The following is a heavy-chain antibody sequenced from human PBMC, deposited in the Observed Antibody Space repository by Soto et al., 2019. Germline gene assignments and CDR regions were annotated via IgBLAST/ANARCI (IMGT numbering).Heavy chain of an antibody. D-gene: IGHD3-22*01. CDR1: GYTFTSYY. CDR2: INPSGGST. CDR3: ARGGNYYDRRRFDY. J-gene: IGHJ4*02. Sequence: QVQLVQSGAEVKKPGASVKVSCKASGYTFTSYYMHWVRQAPGQGLEWMGIINPSGGSTSYAQKFQGRVTXXRXTXXSTVYMELSSMRSEDTAVYYWARGGNYYDRRRFDYWGQGTLVTVSS. V-gene: IGHV1-46*01.